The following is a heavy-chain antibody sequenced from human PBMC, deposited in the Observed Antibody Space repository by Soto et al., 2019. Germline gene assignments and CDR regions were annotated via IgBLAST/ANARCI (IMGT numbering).Heavy chain of an antibody. CDR2: TIPVFNTA. J-gene: IGHJ3*02. CDR3: ALGVYGSGNYYTGPAAVNI. V-gene: IGHV1-69*06. Sequence: QVQLEQSGAEVKTPGSSVKISCNAAGGTLSDHGVSWLRQAPGQGLEWGVGTIPVFNTAKYAPKFQGRVTIAEDNCTNIAYMAVGSLRSDDTACYYGALGVYGSGNYYTGPAAVNILGQGTLVIVSS. CDR1: GGTLSDHG. D-gene: IGHD3-10*01.